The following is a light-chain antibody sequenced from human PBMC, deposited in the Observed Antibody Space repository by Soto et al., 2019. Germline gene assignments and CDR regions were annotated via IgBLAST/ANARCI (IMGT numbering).Light chain of an antibody. CDR3: QQSYSTPPWT. V-gene: IGKV1-39*01. J-gene: IGKJ1*01. Sequence: IHLTQSPSSLSASVGDRVTITCRAGQSVSKFLHWYQQKPGKPPKLLIYGASNLQRGVPSRFSGSGSGTDFTLTIAGLQLEDFATYFCQQSYSTPPWTFGQGTKVDI. CDR1: QSVSKF. CDR2: GAS.